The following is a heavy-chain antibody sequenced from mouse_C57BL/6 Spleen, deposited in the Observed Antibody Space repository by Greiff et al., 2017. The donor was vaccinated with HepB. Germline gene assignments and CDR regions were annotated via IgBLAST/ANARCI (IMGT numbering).Heavy chain of an antibody. Sequence: VQLQQSGPELVKPGASVKISCKASGYSFTGYYMNWVKQSPEKSLEWIGEINPSTGGTTYNQKFKAKATLTVDKSSSTAYMQLKSLTSEDSAVYYCARSGVGRFAYWGQGTLVTVSA. D-gene: IGHD4-1*01. CDR1: GYSFTGYY. CDR2: INPSTGGT. V-gene: IGHV1-42*01. J-gene: IGHJ3*01. CDR3: ARSGVGRFAY.